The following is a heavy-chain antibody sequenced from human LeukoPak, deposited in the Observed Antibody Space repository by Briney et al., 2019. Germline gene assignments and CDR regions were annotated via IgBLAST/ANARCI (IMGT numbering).Heavy chain of an antibody. D-gene: IGHD6-13*01. CDR3: ALDSSGWSDDSFDI. V-gene: IGHV4-59*01. J-gene: IGHJ3*02. CDR1: GASISFYY. Sequence: SETLSLTCTVSGASISFYYWSWIRQPPGKGLEWIGYIYYNGSTNYNPSLKSRVTMSIDTSKNHFSLNLNSVTAADTAIYYCALDSSGWSDDSFDIWGQGTMVTVSS. CDR2: IYYNGST.